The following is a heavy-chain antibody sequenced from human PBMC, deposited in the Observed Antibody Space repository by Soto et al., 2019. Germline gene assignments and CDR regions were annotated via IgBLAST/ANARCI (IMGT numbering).Heavy chain of an antibody. J-gene: IGHJ2*01. V-gene: IGHV3-7*01. CDR3: ARDGGPGGERYWYFDL. CDR1: GFTFSSYW. Sequence: GGSLRLSCAASGFTFSSYWMSWVRQAPWKGLEWVANIKQDGSEKYYVDSVKGRFTISRDNAKNSLYLQMNSLRAEDTAVYYCARDGGPGGERYWYFDLWGRGTLVTVSS. D-gene: IGHD2-21*01. CDR2: IKQDGSEK.